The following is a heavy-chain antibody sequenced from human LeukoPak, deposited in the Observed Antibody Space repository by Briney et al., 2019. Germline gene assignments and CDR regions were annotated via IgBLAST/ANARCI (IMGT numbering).Heavy chain of an antibody. D-gene: IGHD6-19*01. CDR1: GFTFTSSA. V-gene: IGHV1-58*02. CDR3: AAAKYSSGWYNIHN. J-gene: IGHJ4*02. CDR2: TVVGSGNT. Sequence: GASVKVSCKASGFTFTSSAMQWVRQARGQRLEWIGWTVVGSGNTNYAQKFQERVTITRDMSTSTAYMELSSLRSEDTAVYYCAAAKYSSGWYNIHNWGQGTLVTVSS.